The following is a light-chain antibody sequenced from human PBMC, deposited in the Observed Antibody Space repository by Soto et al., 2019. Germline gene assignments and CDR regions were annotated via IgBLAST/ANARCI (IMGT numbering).Light chain of an antibody. V-gene: IGKV1-12*01. CDR2: AAS. CDR3: QQANSFPRT. Sequence: DIQMNQSPSSVSASVGDTVTISCRASQGISTWLAWYQQKPGKAPKLLIYAASYLQNGVPSRFSGRGSGTDFTLTISSLQPEDFVTYYCQQANSFPRTFGQGTKLEIK. CDR1: QGISTW. J-gene: IGKJ2*02.